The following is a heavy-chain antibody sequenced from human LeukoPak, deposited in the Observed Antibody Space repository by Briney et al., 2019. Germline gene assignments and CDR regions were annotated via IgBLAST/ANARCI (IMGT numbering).Heavy chain of an antibody. CDR3: ARLMDHMTARRAFDY. J-gene: IGHJ4*02. V-gene: IGHV4-39*01. CDR1: GDSMTSSRSSASY. D-gene: IGHD6-6*01. CDR2: IYYTGNS. Sequence: SETLSLTCTVSGDSMTSSRSSASYWGWIRQLPGKGLEWIATIYYTGNSYYNPSLIIRVTISVDTSKNQFSLQLTSVTAADTAVYFCARLMDHMTARRAFDYWGQGTRVIVSS.